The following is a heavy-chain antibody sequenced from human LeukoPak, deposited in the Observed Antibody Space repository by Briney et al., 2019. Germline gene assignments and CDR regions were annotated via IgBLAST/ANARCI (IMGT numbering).Heavy chain of an antibody. Sequence: GGSLRLSCAASGFTFSGSAMHWVRQASGKGLEWVGRIRSKANSYATAYAASVKGRFTISRDDSKNTAYLQMNSLRAEDTAVYYCAKDSSGYYLKSAHYYYMDVWGKGTTVTISS. CDR1: GFTFSGSA. CDR3: AKDSSGYYLKSAHYYYMDV. D-gene: IGHD3-22*01. J-gene: IGHJ6*03. V-gene: IGHV3-73*01. CDR2: IRSKANSYAT.